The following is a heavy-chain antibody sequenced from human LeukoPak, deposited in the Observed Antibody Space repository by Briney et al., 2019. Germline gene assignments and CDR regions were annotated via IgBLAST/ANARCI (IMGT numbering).Heavy chain of an antibody. CDR2: IYYSGST. CDR3: ARHYNFAIRRGGYYYYMDV. Sequence: SETLSLTCTVSGDSISGYYWSWIRQPPGKGLEWIGYIYYSGSTNYNPSLKSQVTISMDTSKNQFSLKLNSVTAADTAVYYCARHYNFAIRRGGYYYYMDVWGKGTTVTVSS. J-gene: IGHJ6*03. CDR1: GDSISGYY. V-gene: IGHV4-59*01. D-gene: IGHD3-10*01.